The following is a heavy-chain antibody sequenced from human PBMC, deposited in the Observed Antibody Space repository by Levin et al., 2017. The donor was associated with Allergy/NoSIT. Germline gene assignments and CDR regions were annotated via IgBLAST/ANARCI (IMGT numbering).Heavy chain of an antibody. D-gene: IGHD3-9*01. Sequence: SETLSLTCAVSGGSISTDNWWSWIRQPPGKGLEWIGEIYRSGDTNHNPSLRSRVTMSVDKSKNHFSLQLSSVTAADTAVYYCATVEGLFCAGVSCSYSFHYWGQGALVTVSS. CDR3: ATVEGLFCAGVSCSYSFHY. J-gene: IGHJ4*02. CDR2: IYRSGDT. V-gene: IGHV4-4*02. CDR1: GGSISTDNW.